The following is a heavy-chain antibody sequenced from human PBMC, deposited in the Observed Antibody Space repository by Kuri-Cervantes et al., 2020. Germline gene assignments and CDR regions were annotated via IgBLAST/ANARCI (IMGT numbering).Heavy chain of an antibody. Sequence: SETLSLTCTVSGGSISSGDYYWSWIRQPPGKGLEWIGYIYYSGSTYYNPSLKSRVTISVDTSKNQFSLKLSSVTAADTAVYYCASSRFTIFGVVIKENVWGQGTLVTVSS. D-gene: IGHD3-3*01. CDR3: ASSRFTIFGVVIKENV. CDR1: GGSISSGDYY. CDR2: IYYSGST. V-gene: IGHV4-30-4*01. J-gene: IGHJ4*02.